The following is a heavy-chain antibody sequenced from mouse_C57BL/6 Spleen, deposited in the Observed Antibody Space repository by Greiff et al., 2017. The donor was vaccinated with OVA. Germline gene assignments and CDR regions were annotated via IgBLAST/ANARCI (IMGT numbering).Heavy chain of an antibody. D-gene: IGHD2-10*01. Sequence: QVQLQQPGAELVRPGSSVKLSCKASGYTFTSYWLHWVKQRPIQGLEWIGNIDPSDSETHYNQKFKDKATLTVDKSSSTAYMQLSSLTSEDSAFYSGVRLAYSMYFDVWGTGTTVTVSS. CDR2: IDPSDSET. CDR1: GYTFTSYW. CDR3: VRLAYSMYFDV. V-gene: IGHV1-52*01. J-gene: IGHJ1*03.